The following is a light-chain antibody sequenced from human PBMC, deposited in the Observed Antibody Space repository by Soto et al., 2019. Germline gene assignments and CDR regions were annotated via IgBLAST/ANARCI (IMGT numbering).Light chain of an antibody. CDR2: DAS. V-gene: IGKV3-11*01. CDR3: QQRSNWPPN. CDR1: QSVSSY. J-gene: IGKJ2*01. Sequence: EIVLTQSPATLSLSPGERATLSCRASQSVSSYLAWYQQKPGQAPRLLIYDASNRATGIPARFSGSGSGTDLTLTISSLEPEDFAVYYCQQRSNWPPNFGQGTKLDIK.